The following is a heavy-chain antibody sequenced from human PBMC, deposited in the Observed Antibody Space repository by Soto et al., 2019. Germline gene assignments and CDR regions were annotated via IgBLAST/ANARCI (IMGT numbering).Heavy chain of an antibody. D-gene: IGHD3-22*01. CDR1: GFTFSSYG. CDR2: ISYDGSNK. V-gene: IGHV3-30*18. Sequence: QVQLVESGGGVVQPGRSLRLSCAASGFTFSSYGMHWVRQAPGKGLEWVAVISYDGSNKYYADSVKGRFTISRDNSKNTLYLQMNSLRAEDTAVCYCAKDLPRGDSRPYYYYGMDVWGQGTTVTVSS. J-gene: IGHJ6*02. CDR3: AKDLPRGDSRPYYYYGMDV.